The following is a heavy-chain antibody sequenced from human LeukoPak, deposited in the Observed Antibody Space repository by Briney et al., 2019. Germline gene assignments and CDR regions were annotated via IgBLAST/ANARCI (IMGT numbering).Heavy chain of an antibody. Sequence: PGGSLRLSCAASGFTFSSYGMHWVRQAPGKGLEWVAFIRYDGSNKYYADSVKGRFTISRDNSKNTLYLQMNSLRAEDMAVYYCAKSARRYCSGGSCYYFDYWGQGTLVTVSS. CDR3: AKSARRYCSGGSCYYFDY. V-gene: IGHV3-30*02. J-gene: IGHJ4*02. D-gene: IGHD2-15*01. CDR2: IRYDGSNK. CDR1: GFTFSSYG.